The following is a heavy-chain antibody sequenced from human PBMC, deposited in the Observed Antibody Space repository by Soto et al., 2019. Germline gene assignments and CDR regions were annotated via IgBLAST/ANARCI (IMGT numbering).Heavy chain of an antibody. J-gene: IGHJ4*02. Sequence: PGESLKISSQTSGYSFINYWIGWVRQMPGKGLELMAIINPGDSATRYSPSFQGQVTISADKSISTAYLQWNSLNASDTAKYYCARPSNNYVDYWGQGTLVTVSS. CDR2: INPGDSAT. V-gene: IGHV5-51*01. CDR1: GYSFINYW. CDR3: ARPSNNYVDY.